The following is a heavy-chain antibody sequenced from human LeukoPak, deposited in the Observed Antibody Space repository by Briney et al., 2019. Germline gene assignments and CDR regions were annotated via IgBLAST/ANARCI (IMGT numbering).Heavy chain of an antibody. D-gene: IGHD3-10*01. J-gene: IGHJ4*01. CDR3: ATYGSGSGTFFDS. Sequence: GGALRLSCAASGYMFSDYYMSWIRQAPDKGLEWLSYISHSGSTIYYADSVKGRFTISRDNAKNSLYLQMNSLRAEDTALYYCATYGSGSGTFFDSWGQGTLVTVSS. V-gene: IGHV3-11*04. CDR1: GYMFSDYY. CDR2: ISHSGSTI.